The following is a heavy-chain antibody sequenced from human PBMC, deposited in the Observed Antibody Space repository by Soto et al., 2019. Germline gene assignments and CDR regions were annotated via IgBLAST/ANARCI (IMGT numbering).Heavy chain of an antibody. CDR1: GYTFTSYG. CDR3: AREPNYFDY. V-gene: IGHV1-18*01. Sequence: QVQLVQSGAEVKKPGASVKVSCKASGYTFTSYGISWVRQAPGQGLEWMGWISAYNGNTNYAQKLQGRDTRTTDTSPSTGYMELRGLRSDDTAVYYCAREPNYFDYWGQGALVTVSS. J-gene: IGHJ4*02. CDR2: ISAYNGNT.